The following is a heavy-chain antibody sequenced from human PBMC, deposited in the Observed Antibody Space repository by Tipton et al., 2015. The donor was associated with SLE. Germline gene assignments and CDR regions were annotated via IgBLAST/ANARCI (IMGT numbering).Heavy chain of an antibody. CDR3: ARVGSRYAKYFQH. CDR1: GFTFSSCW. V-gene: IGHV3-74*01. CDR2: IDSDGSST. Sequence: SLRLSCAASGFTFSSCWMHWVRQAPGKGLVWVSRIDSDGSSTSYADSVKGRFTISRDNAKNTLYLQMNSLRAEDTAVYYCARVGSRYAKYFQHWGQGTLVTVSS. J-gene: IGHJ1*01. D-gene: IGHD6-13*01.